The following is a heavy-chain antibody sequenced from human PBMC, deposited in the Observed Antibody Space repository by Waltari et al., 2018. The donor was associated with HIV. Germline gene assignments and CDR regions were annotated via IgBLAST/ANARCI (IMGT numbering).Heavy chain of an antibody. CDR3: ARDDQDILTGAGHILINSDY. Sequence: QVQLVQSGAEVKKPGASVTVSCKASGYTFTDYYLHWVRQAPGQGLEWMGWINPNSGGTNYAPRFQGRVSRTRDTSISTAYMELSSLRSDDTAVYYCARDDQDILTGAGHILINSDYWGQGTLVTVSS. J-gene: IGHJ4*02. D-gene: IGHD3-9*01. V-gene: IGHV1-2*02. CDR1: GYTFTDYY. CDR2: INPNSGGT.